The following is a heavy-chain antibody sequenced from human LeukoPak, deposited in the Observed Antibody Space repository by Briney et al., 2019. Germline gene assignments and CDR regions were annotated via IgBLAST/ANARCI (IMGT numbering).Heavy chain of an antibody. CDR2: ISYDGSNK. CDR3: ARVFCSSTSCYYYYYYMDV. CDR1: GFTFSSYG. V-gene: IGHV3-30*03. D-gene: IGHD2-2*01. Sequence: GGSLRLSCAASGFTFSSYGMHWVRQAPGKGLEWVAVISYDGSNKYYADSVKGRFTVSRDNAKVYLQMNSLRAEDTAVYFCARVFCSSTSCYYYYYYMDVWGKGTTVTVSS. J-gene: IGHJ6*03.